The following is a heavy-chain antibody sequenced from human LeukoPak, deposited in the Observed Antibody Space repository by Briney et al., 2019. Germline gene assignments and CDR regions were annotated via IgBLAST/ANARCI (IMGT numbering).Heavy chain of an antibody. CDR2: IFLSDSDT. J-gene: IGHJ4*02. D-gene: IGHD6-13*01. CDR3: ARHEVTAAAGTEFDS. V-gene: IGHV5-51*01. CDR1: GYKLTNYW. Sequence: GESLKISCQASGYKLTNYWIGWVRQMPGKGLEWMGIIFLSDSDTRYSPSFQGQVTISADKSTSTAYLHWSTLKASDTAIYYCARHEVTAAAGTEFDSWGQGTLVTVSS.